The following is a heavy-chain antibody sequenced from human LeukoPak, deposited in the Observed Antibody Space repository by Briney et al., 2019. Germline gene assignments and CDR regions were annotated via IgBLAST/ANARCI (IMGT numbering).Heavy chain of an antibody. J-gene: IGHJ4*02. CDR3: AKDRSSSWSFDY. D-gene: IGHD6-13*01. V-gene: IGHV3-30*18. CDR1: GFTFRRLG. CDR2: ISYDGSNK. Sequence: GRSLRLSCAASGFTFRRLGMHWVRQAPGKGLEWVAVISYDGSNKNYADSVKGRFTISRDNSKNTLYLQMNSLRAEDTAVYYCAKDRSSSWSFDYWGQGTLVTVSS.